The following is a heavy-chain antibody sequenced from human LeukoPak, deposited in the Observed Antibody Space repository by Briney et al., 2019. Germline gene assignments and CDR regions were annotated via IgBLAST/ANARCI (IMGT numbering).Heavy chain of an antibody. CDR1: GSSISSYY. J-gene: IGHJ5*02. D-gene: IGHD3-22*01. Sequence: SETLSLTCTVSGSSISSYYWSWIRQPPGKGLEWIGYIYYSGSTNYNPSLKSRVTISVDTSKNQFSLKLSSVTAADTAVYYCARRIVVVDNWFDPWGQGTLVTASS. CDR2: IYYSGST. V-gene: IGHV4-59*01. CDR3: ARRIVVVDNWFDP.